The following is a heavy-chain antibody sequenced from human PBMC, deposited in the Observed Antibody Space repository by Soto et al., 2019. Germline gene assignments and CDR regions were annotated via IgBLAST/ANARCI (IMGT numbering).Heavy chain of an antibody. CDR1: GYTFTSYY. CDR3: ARDHLVQGPGY. D-gene: IGHD1-1*01. J-gene: IGHJ4*02. Sequence: QVQLVQSGAEVKKPGASVKVSCKASGYTFTSYYMHWVRQAPGQGLEWMGIINPSGGSTSYAQKFQGRVTMTRDTSTSTVYMELSSRRSEDTAVYYCARDHLVQGPGYWGQGTLVTVSS. CDR2: INPSGGST. V-gene: IGHV1-46*01.